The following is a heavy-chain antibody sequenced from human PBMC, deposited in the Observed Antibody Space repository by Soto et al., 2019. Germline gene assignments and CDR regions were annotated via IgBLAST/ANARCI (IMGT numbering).Heavy chain of an antibody. CDR2: INYSGST. Sequence: SETLSLTCAVYGGSFNAYYWNWIRQPPGKGLEWIGEINYSGSTNYNPSLKSRVTISVDTSKNQFSLNLSSVTAADTAVYYCARGRRQQLVRTAYDWFDPWGQGTLVTVSS. CDR1: GGSFNAYY. D-gene: IGHD6-13*01. J-gene: IGHJ5*02. V-gene: IGHV4-34*01. CDR3: ARGRRQQLVRTAYDWFDP.